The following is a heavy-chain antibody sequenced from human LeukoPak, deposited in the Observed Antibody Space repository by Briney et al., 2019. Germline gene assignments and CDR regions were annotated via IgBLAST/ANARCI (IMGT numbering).Heavy chain of an antibody. Sequence: GGSLRLSCAASVFSSGSYSMNWVRQAPGKGLEWVSSISCTSRSSYIFYAESVEGRFTISRDNTKNSLFLQMNSLIAEDTAVYYCARGYIDNLGYSPRSAFDKWGQGTLVTVSS. CDR2: ISCTSRSSYI. V-gene: IGHV3-21*01. CDR3: ARGYIDNLGYSPRSAFDK. J-gene: IGHJ4*02. CDR1: VFSSGSYS. D-gene: IGHD3-22*01.